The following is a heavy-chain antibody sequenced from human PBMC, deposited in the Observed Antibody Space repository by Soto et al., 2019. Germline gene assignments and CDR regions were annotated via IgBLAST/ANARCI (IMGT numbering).Heavy chain of an antibody. CDR1: RVSGRSDNYY. J-gene: IGHJ6*01. Sequence: QVQLQESGPGLVKPSETLSLTCAVSRVSGRSDNYYWSWIRQTPGKGLEWIGFISNSGNTKYHPSLKSRVTISLDTSQNHFSLKLTSVTAADTAVYYCAREIPRDGYKFGSGAMDVW. V-gene: IGHV4-61*03. D-gene: IGHD3-10*01. CDR2: ISNSGNT. CDR3: AREIPRDGYKFGSGAMDV.